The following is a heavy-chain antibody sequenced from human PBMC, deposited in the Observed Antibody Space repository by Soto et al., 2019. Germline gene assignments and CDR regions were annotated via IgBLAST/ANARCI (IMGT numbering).Heavy chain of an antibody. V-gene: IGHV3-23*01. CDR3: ARDRGWSLFDY. D-gene: IGHD6-19*01. J-gene: IGHJ4*02. Sequence: GGSLRLSCAASGFTFSSYAMSWVGQAPGEGLEWVSSIPGSGGTTYYADSVKGRFTISRDNTKDSLYLQMNSLRAEDTAVYYCARDRGWSLFDYWGQGTLVTVSS. CDR1: GFTFSSYA. CDR2: IPGSGGTT.